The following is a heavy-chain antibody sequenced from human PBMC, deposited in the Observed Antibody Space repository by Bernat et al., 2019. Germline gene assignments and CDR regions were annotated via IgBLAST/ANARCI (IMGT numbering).Heavy chain of an antibody. Sequence: EVQLVESGGGLVQPGGSLRLSCAASGFTVSSNYMSWVRQAPGKGLEWVSVIYSGGSTYYADSVKGRFTISRDNSKNTLYLQMNSLRAEDTAVYYCGGIPSSYHGRGKDVLGQGTTVTVSS. CDR3: GGIPSSYHGRGKDV. D-gene: IGHD2-2*01. CDR2: IYSGGST. V-gene: IGHV3-66*01. CDR1: GFTVSSNY. J-gene: IGHJ6*02.